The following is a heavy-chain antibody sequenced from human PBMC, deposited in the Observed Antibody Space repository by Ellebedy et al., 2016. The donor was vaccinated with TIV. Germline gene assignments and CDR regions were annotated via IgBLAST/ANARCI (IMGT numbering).Heavy chain of an antibody. CDR3: AGGFNQYGSGSPLNY. CDR2: IYYSGST. V-gene: IGHV4-39*07. CDR1: GGSISSSSYY. D-gene: IGHD3-10*01. J-gene: IGHJ4*02. Sequence: SETLSLTXTVSGGSISSSSYYWGWIRQPPGKGLEWIGSIYYSGSTYYNPSLKSRVTISVDTSKNQFSLKLTSVTAADTAIYYCAGGFNQYGSGSPLNYWGQGTLVTVSS.